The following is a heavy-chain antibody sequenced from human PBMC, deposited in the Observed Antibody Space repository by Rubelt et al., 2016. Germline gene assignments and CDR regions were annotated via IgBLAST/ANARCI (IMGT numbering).Heavy chain of an antibody. D-gene: IGHD3-16*01. J-gene: IGHJ6*02. Sequence: DSGGDLVQPGGSLRLSCAASGFTFSSYAMSWVRQAPGKGLESVSVISGSGGSTYYADSVQGRFTVSRDNSKNTLYLQMNRLRGDDTAVYYCAKLSTFGGASGFYGMGVWGQGTTVSVSS. CDR2: ISGSGGST. CDR3: AKLSTFGGASGFYGMGV. V-gene: IGHV3-23*01. CDR1: GFTFSSYA.